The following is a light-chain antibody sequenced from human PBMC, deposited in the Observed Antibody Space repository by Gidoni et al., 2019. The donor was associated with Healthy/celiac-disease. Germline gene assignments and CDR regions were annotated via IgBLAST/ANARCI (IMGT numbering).Light chain of an antibody. Sequence: EIVLPQSPGTLSLSPGKRATLSCRASQSVSSSYLAWYQQKPGQAPRLLIYGASSRATGIPDRFSGSGSGTDFTLTISRLEPEDFAVYYCQQYGSSPLITFGQGTRLEIK. V-gene: IGKV3-20*01. CDR1: QSVSSSY. CDR3: QQYGSSPLIT. CDR2: GAS. J-gene: IGKJ5*01.